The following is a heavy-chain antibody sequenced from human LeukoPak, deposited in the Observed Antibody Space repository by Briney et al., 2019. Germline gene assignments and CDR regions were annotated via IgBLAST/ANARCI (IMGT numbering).Heavy chain of an antibody. CDR2: IHYSGST. CDR3: ARRSSGWPFDS. D-gene: IGHD6-19*01. V-gene: IGHV4-39*01. J-gene: IGHJ4*02. Sequence: PSETLSLTCTVSGDSIGSSSYYWGWIRQPPGKGLEWIGTIHYSGSTYYNPSLKSRVTISVDTSKNQFSLKLSSVTAADTAVYYCARRSSGWPFDSWGQGTLVTVSS. CDR1: GDSIGSSSYY.